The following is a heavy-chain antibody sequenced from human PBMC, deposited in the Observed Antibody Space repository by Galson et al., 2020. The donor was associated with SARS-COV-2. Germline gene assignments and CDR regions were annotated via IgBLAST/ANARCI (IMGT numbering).Heavy chain of an antibody. D-gene: IGHD2-2*01. CDR3: ARRSAQMCSSTSCYLAFDI. Sequence: GESLKISCQGSGYSFTSYWIGWVRQMPGKGLEWMGIIYPGDSDTRYSPSFQGQVTISADKSISTAYLQWSSLKASDTAMYYCARRSAQMCSSTSCYLAFDIWGQGTMVTVSS. V-gene: IGHV5-51*01. CDR1: GYSFTSYW. CDR2: IYPGDSDT. J-gene: IGHJ3*02.